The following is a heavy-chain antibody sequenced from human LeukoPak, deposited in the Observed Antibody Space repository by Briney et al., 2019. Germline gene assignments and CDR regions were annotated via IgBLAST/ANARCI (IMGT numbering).Heavy chain of an antibody. CDR1: GFTFSSYW. Sequence: GGSLRLSCAASGFTFSSYWMSWVRQAPGKGLEWVANIKQDGSEKYYVDSVKGRFTISRDNAKNSLYLQMNSLRAEDTAVYYCARGRTQKDIVVVPAAAGSGRVNWFDPWGQGTLVTVSS. J-gene: IGHJ5*02. D-gene: IGHD2-2*01. V-gene: IGHV3-7*01. CDR2: IKQDGSEK. CDR3: ARGRTQKDIVVVPAAAGSGRVNWFDP.